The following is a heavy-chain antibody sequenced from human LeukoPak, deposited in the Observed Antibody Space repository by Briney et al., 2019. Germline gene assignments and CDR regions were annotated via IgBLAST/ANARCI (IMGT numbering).Heavy chain of an antibody. D-gene: IGHD6-6*01. Sequence: GASVKVSCKASGYTFTGYYMHWVRQAPGQGLEWMGRVNPNSGGTNYAQKFQGRVTMTRDTSISTAYMELSRLRSDDTAVYYCAIGNMYSSSSQYYYYYMDVWGKGTTVTVSS. CDR3: AIGNMYSSSSQYYYYYMDV. V-gene: IGHV1-2*06. CDR2: VNPNSGGT. J-gene: IGHJ6*03. CDR1: GYTFTGYY.